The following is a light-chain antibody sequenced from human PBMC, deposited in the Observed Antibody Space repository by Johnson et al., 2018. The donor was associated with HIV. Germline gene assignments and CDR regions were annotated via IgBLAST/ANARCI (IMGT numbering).Light chain of an antibody. CDR2: ENI. Sequence: QSVLTQPPSVSAAPGLKVTISCSGSSSNIGNNYVSWYQQLPGTAPKLLIYENIKRHSGIPDRFSGSKSGTSATLGITGLQTGDEADYYCGTWDSSLNAYVFGAATKVAVL. V-gene: IGLV1-51*02. J-gene: IGLJ1*01. CDR1: SSNIGNNY. CDR3: GTWDSSLNAYV.